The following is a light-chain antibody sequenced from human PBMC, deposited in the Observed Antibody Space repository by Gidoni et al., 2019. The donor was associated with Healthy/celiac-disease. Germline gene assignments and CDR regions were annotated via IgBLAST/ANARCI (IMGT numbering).Light chain of an antibody. J-gene: IGKJ2*01. CDR1: QSISSW. Sequence: DIQMTQSPSTLSASVGDRVTITCRASQSISSWLAWYQQKPGKAPKLLIYKASSLASGVPSRFSGSGSGTDFTLTISSLQPDYFSPYYCHQPGTFGQGTKLEIK. CDR2: KAS. V-gene: IGKV1-5*03. CDR3: HQPGT.